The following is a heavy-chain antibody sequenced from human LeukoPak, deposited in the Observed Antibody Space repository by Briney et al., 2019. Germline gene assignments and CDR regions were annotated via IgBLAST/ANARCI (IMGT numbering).Heavy chain of an antibody. V-gene: IGHV1-18*01. Sequence: ASVKVSCKASGYTLTSYGISWVRQAPGRGLEWMGWISAYNGNTNYAQNLQGRVTMTTDTSTSTTYMELRSLRSDDTAVYYCAGDKSSGSYWFDPWGQGTLVTVSS. D-gene: IGHD6-19*01. CDR2: ISAYNGNT. CDR3: AGDKSSGSYWFDP. CDR1: GYTLTSYG. J-gene: IGHJ5*02.